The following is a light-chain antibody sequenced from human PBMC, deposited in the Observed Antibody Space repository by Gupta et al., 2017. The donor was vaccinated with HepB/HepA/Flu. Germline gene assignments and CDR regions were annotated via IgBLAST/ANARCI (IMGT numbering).Light chain of an antibody. CDR2: GAS. CDR3: QQYNNWPLT. V-gene: IGKV3-15*01. J-gene: IGKJ2*01. Sequence: EIVMTQSPATLSVSPGERGTLSCRASQSVSSSLAWYQQKPGQAPRLLIYGASTRATGIPARFSGSGSGTEFTLTISSLHSEDFAAYYCQQYNNWPLTFGQGTKLEIK. CDR1: QSVSSS.